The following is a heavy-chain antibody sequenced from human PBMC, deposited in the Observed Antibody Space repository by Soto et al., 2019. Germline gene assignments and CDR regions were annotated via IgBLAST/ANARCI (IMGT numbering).Heavy chain of an antibody. CDR1: GGSISSGGYS. CDR2: IYHSGST. D-gene: IGHD2-15*01. V-gene: IGHV4-30-2*03. CDR3: ARHTPAISISDH. J-gene: IGHJ4*02. Sequence: SETLSLTCAVSGGSISSGGYSWSWIRQPPGKGLEWIGYIYHSGSTYYNPSLKSRVTISVDTSKNQFSLKLSSVTAADTAVYYCARHTPAISISDHWGQGTLVTV.